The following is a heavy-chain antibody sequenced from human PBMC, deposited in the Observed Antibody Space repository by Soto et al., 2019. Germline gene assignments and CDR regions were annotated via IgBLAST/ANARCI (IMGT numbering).Heavy chain of an antibody. CDR1: GFTFSSYS. V-gene: IGHV3-21*01. Sequence: GGSLRLSCAASGFTFSSYSMNWVRQAPGKGLEWVSSLSSVSSNIYYADSVKGRFTISRDNAKNSLHLQMSSLRAEDTAVYYCARVLGYCSSTSCYDWFDPWGQGTLVTVS. CDR3: ARVLGYCSSTSCYDWFDP. D-gene: IGHD2-2*01. J-gene: IGHJ5*02. CDR2: LSSVSSNI.